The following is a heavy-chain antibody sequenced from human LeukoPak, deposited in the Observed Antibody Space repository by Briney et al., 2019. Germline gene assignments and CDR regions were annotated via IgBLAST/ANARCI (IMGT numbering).Heavy chain of an antibody. Sequence: GGSLRLSCAASGFTFSSYDMHWVRQATGKGLEWVSAIGTAGDTYYPGSVKGRFTISRENAKNSLYLQMNNLRAGDTAVYYCARVSVGFAAFDIWGQGTMVTVSS. D-gene: IGHD1-26*01. V-gene: IGHV3-13*01. CDR2: IGTAGDT. J-gene: IGHJ3*02. CDR3: ARVSVGFAAFDI. CDR1: GFTFSSYD.